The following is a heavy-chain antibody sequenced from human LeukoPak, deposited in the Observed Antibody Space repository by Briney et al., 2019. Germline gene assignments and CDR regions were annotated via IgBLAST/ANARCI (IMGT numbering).Heavy chain of an antibody. CDR1: GFTFSSYG. J-gene: IGHJ4*02. D-gene: IGHD6-13*01. CDR2: IWYDGSNK. Sequence: GGSLRLSCVASGFTFSSYGMHWVRQAPGKGLEWVAVIWYDGSNKYYADSVKGRFTTSRDNSKNTLYLQMNSLRAEDTAVYYCAREGYSSSWYHPYFDYWGQGTLVTVSS. V-gene: IGHV3-33*01. CDR3: AREGYSSSWYHPYFDY.